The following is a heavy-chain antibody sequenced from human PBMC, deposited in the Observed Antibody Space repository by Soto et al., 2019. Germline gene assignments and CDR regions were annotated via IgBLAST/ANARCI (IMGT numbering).Heavy chain of an antibody. CDR3: AGGPDILTGYYIPPYYYYYYMDV. J-gene: IGHJ6*03. Sequence: GGSLRLSCAASGFTFSSYSMNWVRQAPGKGLEWVSSISSSSSYIYYADSVKGRFTISRDNAKNSLYLQMNSLRAEDTAVYYCAGGPDILTGYYIPPYYYYYYMDVWGKGTTVTVSS. CDR1: GFTFSSYS. V-gene: IGHV3-21*01. D-gene: IGHD3-9*01. CDR2: ISSSSSYI.